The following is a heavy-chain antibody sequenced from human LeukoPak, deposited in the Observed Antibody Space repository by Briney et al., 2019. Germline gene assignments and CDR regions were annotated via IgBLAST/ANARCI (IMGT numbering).Heavy chain of an antibody. CDR1: GFTFSSYA. D-gene: IGHD4-17*01. J-gene: IGHJ4*02. CDR3: ARSPKATVIPTDY. V-gene: IGHV3-30-3*01. CDR2: ISYDGSNK. Sequence: GGSLRLSCAASGFTFSSYAMHWVRQAPGKGLEWVAVISYDGSNKYYADSMKGRFTISRDNSKNTLYLQMNSLRAEDTAVYYCARSPKATVIPTDYWGQGTLVTVSS.